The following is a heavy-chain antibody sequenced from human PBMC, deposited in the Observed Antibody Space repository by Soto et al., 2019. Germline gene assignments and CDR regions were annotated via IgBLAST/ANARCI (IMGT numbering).Heavy chain of an antibody. CDR2: ISAYNGNT. J-gene: IGHJ4*02. V-gene: IGHV1-18*04. CDR1: GYTFTGYG. Sequence: ASVKVSCKASGYTFTGYGISWVRQAPGQGLEWMGWISAYNGNTNYAQKLQGRVTMTTDTSTSTAYMELRSLRSDDTAVYYCARLRPFILFCGFPSLDYQGQGSMGTVSS. D-gene: IGHD3-9*01. CDR3: ARLRPFILFCGFPSLDY.